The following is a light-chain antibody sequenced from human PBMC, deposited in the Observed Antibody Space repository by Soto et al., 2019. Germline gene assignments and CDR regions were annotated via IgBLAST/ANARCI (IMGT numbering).Light chain of an antibody. CDR2: DVT. V-gene: IGLV2-14*03. CDR3: NSYTSASTYV. Sequence: QSVLTQPASASGSHGQSITISCTGTGSDIGSYNYVSWYQHHPGKVPKFIIYDVTNRPSGVSDRFSGSKSGNTASLTISGLQAEDEADYYCNSYTSASTYVFGTGTKVTVL. J-gene: IGLJ1*01. CDR1: GSDIGSYNY.